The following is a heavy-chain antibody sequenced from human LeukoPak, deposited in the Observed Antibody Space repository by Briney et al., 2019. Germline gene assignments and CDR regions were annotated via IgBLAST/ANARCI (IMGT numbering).Heavy chain of an antibody. CDR1: GYSFTSYW. CDR2: IYPHDSDT. Sequence: GESLKVSCKGSGYSFTSYWIGWVRQMPGKGLEWMGIIYPHDSDTRYSPSFQGPVTISADKSISTAYLQWSSLKASDSAMYYCARHGTTVTAFDIWGQGTMVTVSS. CDR3: ARHGTTVTAFDI. D-gene: IGHD4-17*01. J-gene: IGHJ3*02. V-gene: IGHV5-51*01.